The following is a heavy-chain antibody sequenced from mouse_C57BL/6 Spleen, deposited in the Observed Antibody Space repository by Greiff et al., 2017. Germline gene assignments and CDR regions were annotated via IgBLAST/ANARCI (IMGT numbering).Heavy chain of an antibody. V-gene: IGHV5-15*01. D-gene: IGHD3-2*02. CDR2: ISNLAYSI. J-gene: IGHJ3*01. CDR1: GFTFSDYG. Sequence: EVQLVESGGGLVQPGGSLKLSCAASGFTFSDYGMAWVRQAPRKGPEWVAFISNLAYSIYYADTVTGRFTISRENAKNTLYLEMSSLRSEDTAMYYCARHEAGFAYWGQGTLVTVSA. CDR3: ARHEAGFAY.